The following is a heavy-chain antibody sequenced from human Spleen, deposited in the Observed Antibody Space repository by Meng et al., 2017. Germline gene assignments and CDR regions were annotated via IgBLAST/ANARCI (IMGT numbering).Heavy chain of an antibody. CDR1: GFTFSTYW. J-gene: IGHJ4*02. CDR3: VPRTTFYDY. Sequence: EVQLVESGGGLVQPGGSLRLSCAASGFTFSTYWMHWVRQPPGKGLVWVSRINIDGSSTIYADSVKGRFTISRDNSKNTLYLQMNSLRVEDTAIYYCVPRTTFYDYWGQGTLVTVSS. CDR2: INIDGSST. D-gene: IGHD2/OR15-2a*01. V-gene: IGHV3-74*01.